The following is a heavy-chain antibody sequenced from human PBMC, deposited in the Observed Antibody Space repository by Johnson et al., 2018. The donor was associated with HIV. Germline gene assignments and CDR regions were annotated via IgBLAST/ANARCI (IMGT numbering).Heavy chain of an antibody. Sequence: VQLVESGGGLVQPGGSLGLSCAASGFTFSTYAMTWVRQAPGKGLECVSVISGIGGDTYYADSVKGRFTISRDTSNNTLYLQINSLRTEDTARYYCARGGLATPYFWGQGTTVTVSS. CDR3: ARGGLATPYF. V-gene: IGHV3-23*04. CDR2: ISGIGGDT. CDR1: GFTFSTYA. D-gene: IGHD4-23*01. J-gene: IGHJ3*01.